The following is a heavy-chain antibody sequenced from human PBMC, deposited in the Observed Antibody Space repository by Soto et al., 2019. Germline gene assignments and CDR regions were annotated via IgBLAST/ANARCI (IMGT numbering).Heavy chain of an antibody. Sequence: ASVKVSCKASGYTFTSYDINWVRQATGQGLEWMGWMNPNSGNTGYAQKFQGRVTMTRNTSISTAYMELSSLRSEDTAVYYCARGTFLRYFDWFELDYWGQGTLVTVSS. CDR3: ARGTFLRYFDWFELDY. J-gene: IGHJ4*02. V-gene: IGHV1-8*01. CDR1: GYTFTSYD. CDR2: MNPNSGNT. D-gene: IGHD3-9*01.